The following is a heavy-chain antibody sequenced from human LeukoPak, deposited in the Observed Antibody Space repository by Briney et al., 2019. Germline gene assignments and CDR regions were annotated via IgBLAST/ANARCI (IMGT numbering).Heavy chain of an antibody. J-gene: IGHJ4*02. D-gene: IGHD2-2*01. CDR1: GYSISSGYY. V-gene: IGHV4-38-2*02. CDR2: IYHSGST. Sequence: PSDTLSLTCTVSGYSISSGYYWGWIRQPPGKGLEWIGSIYHSGSTYYNPSLKSRVTISVDTSKNQFSLKLSSVTAADTAVYYCARDYPVGVVPVDYFDYWGQGTLVTVSS. CDR3: ARDYPVGVVPVDYFDY.